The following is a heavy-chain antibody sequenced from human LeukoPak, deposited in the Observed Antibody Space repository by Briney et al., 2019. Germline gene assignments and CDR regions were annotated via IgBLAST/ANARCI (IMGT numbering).Heavy chain of an antibody. CDR2: LSGIFGGA. CDR3: AKDRGSVAVAGIDY. V-gene: IGHV3-23*01. J-gene: IGHJ4*02. CDR1: GFSLSTYA. D-gene: IGHD6-19*01. Sequence: GGSLRLSCAASGFSLSTYAMSWVRQAPGKGLEWVSALSGIFGGALYADSVKGRFTISGDNSKNTLYLQMNSLTPGDTALYYCAKDRGSVAVAGIDYWGQGNLVTVSS.